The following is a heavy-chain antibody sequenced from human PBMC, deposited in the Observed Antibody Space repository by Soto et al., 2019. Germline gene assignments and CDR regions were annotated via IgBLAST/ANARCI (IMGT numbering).Heavy chain of an antibody. CDR3: ARGGGSYQPDFDY. Sequence: ETLSLTCTVLGGSISSYYWSWIRQPPGKGLEWIAYIYYSGSTNYNPSLKSRVTISVDTSKNPFSLKLSSVTAADTAVYYCARGGGSYQPDFDYWGQGTLVTVSS. D-gene: IGHD1-26*01. V-gene: IGHV4-59*13. CDR1: GGSISSYY. CDR2: IYYSGST. J-gene: IGHJ4*02.